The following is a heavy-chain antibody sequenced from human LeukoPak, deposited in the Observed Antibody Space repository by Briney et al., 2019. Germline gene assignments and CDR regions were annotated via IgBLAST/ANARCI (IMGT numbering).Heavy chain of an antibody. Sequence: SVKVSCKASGYTFTSYAMNWVRQAPGQGLEWMGGIIPIFGTANYAQKFQGRVTITADESTSTAYMELSSLRSEDTAVYYCARYGMDVWGQGTTVTVSS. CDR2: IIPIFGTA. J-gene: IGHJ6*02. CDR3: ARYGMDV. CDR1: GYTFTSYA. V-gene: IGHV1-69*13.